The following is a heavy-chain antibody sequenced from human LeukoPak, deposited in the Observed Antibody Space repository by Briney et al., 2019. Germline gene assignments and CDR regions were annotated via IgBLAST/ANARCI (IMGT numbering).Heavy chain of an antibody. CDR1: GYTFTGYY. V-gene: IGHV1-2*06. CDR2: INPNSGGT. D-gene: IGHD3-22*01. Sequence: ASVKVSCKASGYTFTGYYMHWVRRAPGQGLEWMGRINPNSGGTNYAQKFQGRVTMTRDTSISTAYMELSRLRSDDTAVYYCARDGYYDSSGYWWGQGTLVTVSS. J-gene: IGHJ4*02. CDR3: ARDGYYDSSGYW.